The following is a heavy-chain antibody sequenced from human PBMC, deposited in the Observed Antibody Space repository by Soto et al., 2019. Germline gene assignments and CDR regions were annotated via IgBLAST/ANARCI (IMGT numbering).Heavy chain of an antibody. CDR1: GGSISSSNW. V-gene: IGHV4-4*02. D-gene: IGHD2-21*02. CDR3: ARTRLLYCGGDCYLGGDDAFDI. J-gene: IGHJ3*02. Sequence: PSETLSLTCAVSGGSISSSNWWSWVRQPPGKGLEWIGEIYHSGSTNYNPSLKSRVTISVDKSKNQFSLKLSSVTAADTAVYYCARTRLLYCGGDCYLGGDDAFDIWGQGTMVTVSS. CDR2: IYHSGST.